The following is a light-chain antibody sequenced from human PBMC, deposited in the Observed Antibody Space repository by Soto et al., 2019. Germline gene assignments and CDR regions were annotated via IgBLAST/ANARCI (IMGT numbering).Light chain of an antibody. V-gene: IGKV1-39*01. CDR3: QQSYSTPFT. CDR1: QSISDF. J-gene: IGKJ3*01. Sequence: DIQMTQSPSSLSASVGDSVTITCRASQSISDFLNWYQQKPGKAPKLLIYAASSLQSGVPSRFSGSGSGTDFTLTISSLQPEDFATYYGQQSYSTPFTFGHGTKVDIK. CDR2: AAS.